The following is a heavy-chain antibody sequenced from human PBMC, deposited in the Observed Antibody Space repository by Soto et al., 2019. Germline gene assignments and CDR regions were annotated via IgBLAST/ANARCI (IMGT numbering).Heavy chain of an antibody. CDR2: INPSGGST. Sequence: ASVKVSCKASGYTFTSYYMHWVRQAPGQGLEWMGIINPSGGSTSYAQKFQGRVTMTRDTSTSTVYMELSSLRSEDTAVYYCLLPRYCTNGVCYIFDYWGQGTLVTVSS. CDR3: LLPRYCTNGVCYIFDY. J-gene: IGHJ4*02. CDR1: GYTFTSYY. D-gene: IGHD2-8*01. V-gene: IGHV1-46*01.